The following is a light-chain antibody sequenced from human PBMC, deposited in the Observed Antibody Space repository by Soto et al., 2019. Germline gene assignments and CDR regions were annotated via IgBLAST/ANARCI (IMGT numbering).Light chain of an antibody. CDR1: SSDVGGYKY. V-gene: IGLV2-14*01. J-gene: IGLJ2*01. CDR3: SSYTSTSVV. CDR2: DVS. Sequence: QSVLTQPASVSGSPGQSITISCTGTSSDVGGYKYVSWYQQHPGKAPKLLIYDVSNRPSGVSNRFSGSKSGNTASLTISGLLAEDEADYYCSSYTSTSVVFGGGTKLTVL.